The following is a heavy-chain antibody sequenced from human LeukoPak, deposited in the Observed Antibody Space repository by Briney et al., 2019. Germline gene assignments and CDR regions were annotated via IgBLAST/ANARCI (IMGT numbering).Heavy chain of an antibody. V-gene: IGHV3-23*01. J-gene: IGHJ4*02. Sequence: PGGSLRLSCAASGFTFSSYAMSWVRQAPGKGLEWVSAISGSGGSTYYADSVKGRFTISRDNSKNTLYLQMNSLRAEDTAVYYCAKLRRLYSGGWYGFEYWGQGTLVTVSS. CDR2: ISGSGGST. CDR3: AKLRRLYSGGWYGFEY. CDR1: GFTFSSYA. D-gene: IGHD6-19*01.